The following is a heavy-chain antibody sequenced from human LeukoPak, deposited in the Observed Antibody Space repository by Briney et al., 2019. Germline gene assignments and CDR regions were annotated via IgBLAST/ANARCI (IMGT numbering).Heavy chain of an antibody. D-gene: IGHD2-2*01. CDR2: ISYDGSNK. Sequence: GGSLRLSCAASGFTFSSYAMHWVRQAPGKGLEWVAVISYDGSNKYYADSVKGRFTISRDNSKNTLYLQMNSLRAEDTAVYYCARHTVVPAATVTSPTDYGMDVWGQGTTVTVSS. J-gene: IGHJ6*02. V-gene: IGHV3-30*04. CDR3: ARHTVVPAATVTSPTDYGMDV. CDR1: GFTFSSYA.